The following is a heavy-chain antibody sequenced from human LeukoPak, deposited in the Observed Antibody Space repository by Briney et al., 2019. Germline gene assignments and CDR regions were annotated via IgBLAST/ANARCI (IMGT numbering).Heavy chain of an antibody. CDR2: IYYSGST. V-gene: IGHV4-61*01. D-gene: IGHD3-10*01. CDR3: ARGDYSGGFGELLL. CDR1: GDSVSSGRYD. J-gene: IGHJ4*02. Sequence: SETLSLTCTVSGDSVSSGRYDWGWIRQPPGKGLEWIGYIYYSGSTNYNPSLKSRVTISVDTSKNQFSLKLSSVTAADTAVYYCARGDYSGGFGELLLWGQGTLVTVSS.